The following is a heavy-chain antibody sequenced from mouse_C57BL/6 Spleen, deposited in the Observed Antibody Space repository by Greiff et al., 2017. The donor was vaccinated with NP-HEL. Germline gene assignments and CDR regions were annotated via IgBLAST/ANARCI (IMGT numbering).Heavy chain of an antibody. Sequence: EVMLVESGGGLVKPGGSLKLSCAASGFTFSSYAMSWVRQTPEKRLEWVATISDGGSYTYYPDNVKGRFTITRDNAKNNLYLQMSHLKSEDTAMYYCARDRVDVWGTGTTVTVSS. CDR1: GFTFSSYA. CDR3: ARDRVDV. D-gene: IGHD3-1*01. J-gene: IGHJ1*03. CDR2: ISDGGSYT. V-gene: IGHV5-4*01.